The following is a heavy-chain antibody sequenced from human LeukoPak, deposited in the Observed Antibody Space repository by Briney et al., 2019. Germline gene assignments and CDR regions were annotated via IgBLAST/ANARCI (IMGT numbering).Heavy chain of an antibody. D-gene: IGHD2-8*01. J-gene: IGHJ4*02. Sequence: SETLSLTCTVSGGSISTYCWTWIRQPPGKRLEWIGYIYYSGSTNYNPSLKSRVTISVDTSKNQFSLKLSSVTAADTAVYYCTRGSNGGHFDYWGQGTLVTVSS. CDR2: IYYSGST. V-gene: IGHV4-59*01. CDR1: GGSISTYC. CDR3: TRGSNGGHFDY.